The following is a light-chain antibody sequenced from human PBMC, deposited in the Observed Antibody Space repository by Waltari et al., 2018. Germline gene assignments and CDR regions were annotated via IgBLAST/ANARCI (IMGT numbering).Light chain of an antibody. V-gene: IGLV3-21*03. CDR2: DDS. J-gene: IGLJ2*01. Sequence: SYVLTQPPPLSVAPGKPAKISCSGQNITSQTVHCYRHKAGQAPALVIYDDSVRPSGIPDRISGSDTATLTIARVEAGDEADYFCQVWDSSGDHPVFGGGTRLTVL. CDR1: NITSQT. CDR3: QVWDSSGDHPV.